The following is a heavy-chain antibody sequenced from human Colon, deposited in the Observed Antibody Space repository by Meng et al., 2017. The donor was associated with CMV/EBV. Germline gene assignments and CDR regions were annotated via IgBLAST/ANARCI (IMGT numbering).Heavy chain of an antibody. CDR3: AKNFLYGMDV. CDR2: ISSSSDYI. D-gene: IGHD1-7*01. Sequence: GGSLRLSCAASGFTFSSYSMNWVRQAPGKGLEWVSSISSSSDYIWYADSVKGRFTISRDNSKNTLYMEMNSLRAEDTAVYYCAKNFLYGMDVWGQGTTVTVSS. V-gene: IGHV3-21*01. J-gene: IGHJ6*02. CDR1: GFTFSSYS.